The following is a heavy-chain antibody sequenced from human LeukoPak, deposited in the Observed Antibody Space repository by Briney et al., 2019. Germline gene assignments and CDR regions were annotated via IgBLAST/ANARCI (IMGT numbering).Heavy chain of an antibody. Sequence: SETLSLTCTVSGGSISSYYLSWIRQPPGKGLEWIGYIYYSGSTNYNPSLKSRVTISVDTSKNQFSLKLSSVTAADTAVYYCARMWFSSSWDRQFDPWGQGTLVTVSS. CDR3: ARMWFSSSWDRQFDP. V-gene: IGHV4-59*01. CDR1: GGSISSYY. D-gene: IGHD6-13*01. CDR2: IYYSGST. J-gene: IGHJ5*02.